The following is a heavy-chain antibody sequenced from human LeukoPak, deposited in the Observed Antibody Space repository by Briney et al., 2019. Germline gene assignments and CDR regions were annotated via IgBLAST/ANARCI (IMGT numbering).Heavy chain of an antibody. J-gene: IGHJ4*02. V-gene: IGHV3-30*04. CDR2: ISFDGSHI. Sequence: GGSLRLSCAAPGSRISNYALHWVRQAPGKGLEWVAVISFDGSHIFYADSVKGRFTISRDNSKNTLHLQMNSLRAEDTAIYYCARDDFYFDYWGQGTLVTVSS. CDR1: GSRISNYA. D-gene: IGHD3-3*01. CDR3: ARDDFYFDY.